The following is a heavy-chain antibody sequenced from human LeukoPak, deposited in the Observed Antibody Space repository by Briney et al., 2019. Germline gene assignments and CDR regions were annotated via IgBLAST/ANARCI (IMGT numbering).Heavy chain of an antibody. D-gene: IGHD3-10*01. Sequence: GGSLRLSCAASGFTFTNYWMTWVRQAPGKGLEWVANIKQDGSDKYYVDSVKGRFTISRDNAKNSLYLQMISLKAEDTAVYYCARKAAEHNNYYGAGSPPRRYFYYMDVWGKGTTVTISS. CDR3: ARKAAEHNNYYGAGSPPRRYFYYMDV. CDR2: IKQDGSDK. J-gene: IGHJ6*03. V-gene: IGHV3-7*01. CDR1: GFTFTNYW.